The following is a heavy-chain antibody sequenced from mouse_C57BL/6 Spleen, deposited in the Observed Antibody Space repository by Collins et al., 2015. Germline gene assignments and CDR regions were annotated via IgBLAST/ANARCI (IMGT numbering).Heavy chain of an antibody. Sequence: QIQLVQSGPELKKPGETVKISCKASGYTFTTYGMSWVKQAPGKSLKWMGWINTYSGVPTYADDFKGRFAFSLQTSASTAYLQINNLKNEDTATYFCARSRHYYGSSYDWYFDVWGTGTTVTVSS. CDR1: GYTFTTYG. CDR3: ARSRHYYGSSYDWYFDV. V-gene: IGHV9-3*01. J-gene: IGHJ1*03. CDR2: INTYSGVP. D-gene: IGHD1-1*01.